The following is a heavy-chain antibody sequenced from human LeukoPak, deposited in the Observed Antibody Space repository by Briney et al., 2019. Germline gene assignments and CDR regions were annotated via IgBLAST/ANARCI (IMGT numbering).Heavy chain of an antibody. CDR3: ARLSGYGDKFPFDY. CDR2: IYYSGST. J-gene: IGHJ4*02. D-gene: IGHD4-17*01. V-gene: IGHV4-59*08. Sequence: SETLSLTCTVSGGSISSYYWSWIRQPPGKGLEWIGYIYYSGSTNYNPSLKSRVTISVDTSKNQFSLKLSSVTAADTAVYYCARLSGYGDKFPFDYWGQGTLVTVSS. CDR1: GGSISSYY.